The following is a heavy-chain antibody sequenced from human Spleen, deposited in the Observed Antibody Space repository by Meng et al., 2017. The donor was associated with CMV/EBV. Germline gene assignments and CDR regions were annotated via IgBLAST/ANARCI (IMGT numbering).Heavy chain of an antibody. V-gene: IGHV3-23*04. CDR3: APRGVGATPDY. CDR2: ISGSGGST. D-gene: IGHD1-26*01. CDR1: GVTCSSYA. Sequence: VQRVEAGGGLVQPGGSLGLSCAASGVTCSSYAMSWVRQAPGKGLEWVSAISGSGGSTYYADSVKGRFTISRDNSKNTLYLQMNSLRAEDTAVYYCAPRGVGATPDYWGQGTLVTVSS. J-gene: IGHJ4*02.